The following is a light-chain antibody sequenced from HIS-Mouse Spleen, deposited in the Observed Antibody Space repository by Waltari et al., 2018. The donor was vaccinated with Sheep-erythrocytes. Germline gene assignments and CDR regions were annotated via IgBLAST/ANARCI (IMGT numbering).Light chain of an antibody. CDR2: DVS. Sequence: QSALTQPRSVSGSPGQSVTISCTGTSSVGGGYNYVPRYQQHPGKAPKLMIYDVSKRPSGVPDRFSGSKSGNTASLTISGLQAEDEADYYCCSYAGSYNHVFATGTKVTVL. V-gene: IGLV2-11*01. CDR1: SSVGGGYNY. J-gene: IGLJ1*01. CDR3: CSYAGSYNHV.